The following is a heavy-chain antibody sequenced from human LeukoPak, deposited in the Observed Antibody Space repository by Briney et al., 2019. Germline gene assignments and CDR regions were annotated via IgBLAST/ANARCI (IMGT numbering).Heavy chain of an antibody. D-gene: IGHD1-26*01. CDR3: ARGEIGVGATTVAFDY. Sequence: GSLRLSCAASGFTVSSNYMSWVRQAPGKGLEWVSVIYSGGSTYYADSVKGRFTISRDNSKNTLYLQMNSLRAEDTAVYYCARGEIGVGATTVAFDYWAREPWSSSPQ. J-gene: IGHJ4*02. CDR1: GFTVSSNY. CDR2: IYSGGST. V-gene: IGHV3-66*02.